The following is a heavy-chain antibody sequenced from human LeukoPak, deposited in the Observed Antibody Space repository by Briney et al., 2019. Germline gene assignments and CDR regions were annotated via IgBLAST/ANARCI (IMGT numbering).Heavy chain of an antibody. D-gene: IGHD4-17*01. Sequence: GRSLRLSCAASGFTFSSYAMHWVRQAPGKGLEWVAVISYDGSNKYYADSVKGRFTISRDNSKNTLYLQMNSLRVEDTAIYYCAKDPNGDYLGAFDSWGRGTLVTVSS. CDR3: AKDPNGDYLGAFDS. V-gene: IGHV3-30-3*01. CDR2: ISYDGSNK. CDR1: GFTFSSYA. J-gene: IGHJ3*02.